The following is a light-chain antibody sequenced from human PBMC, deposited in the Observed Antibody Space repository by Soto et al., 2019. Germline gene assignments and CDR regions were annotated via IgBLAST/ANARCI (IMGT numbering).Light chain of an antibody. Sequence: DIQMTQSPSTLSGSVGDRVTITCRASHNVIMWLAWYQQKPGQAPKLLIYDASSLQSGVTTRITGRGSETEFTLSISTLQPDDFATYYCQQYHTYSRTVGQGTKVDIK. CDR2: DAS. CDR1: HNVIMW. V-gene: IGKV1-5*01. J-gene: IGKJ1*01. CDR3: QQYHTYSRT.